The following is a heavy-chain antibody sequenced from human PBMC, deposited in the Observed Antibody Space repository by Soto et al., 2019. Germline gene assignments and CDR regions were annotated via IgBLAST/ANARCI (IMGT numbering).Heavy chain of an antibody. Sequence: PSETLSLTCAVYGGSFSGYYWSWIRQPPGKGLEWIGEINHSGSTNYNPSLKSRVTISVDTSKNQFSLKLSSVTAADTAVYYCARGLEYYYYYGMDVWGQGTTVT. J-gene: IGHJ6*02. CDR2: INHSGST. CDR3: ARGLEYYYYYGMDV. CDR1: GGSFSGYY. D-gene: IGHD1-1*01. V-gene: IGHV4-34*01.